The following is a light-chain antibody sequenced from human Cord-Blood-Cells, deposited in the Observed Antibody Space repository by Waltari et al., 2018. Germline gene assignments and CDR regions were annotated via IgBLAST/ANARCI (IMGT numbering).Light chain of an antibody. CDR3: QQYGSSR. CDR1: QSVSSSY. Sequence: EIVLTQSPGTLSLSPGERATLSCRASQSVSSSYLAWYQQTPGQAPRLLIYGASSRATGIPDRFSGSGSGTDFTLTISRLEPEDFAVYYCQQYGSSRFGQGTKLEIK. CDR2: GAS. J-gene: IGKJ2*03. V-gene: IGKV3-20*01.